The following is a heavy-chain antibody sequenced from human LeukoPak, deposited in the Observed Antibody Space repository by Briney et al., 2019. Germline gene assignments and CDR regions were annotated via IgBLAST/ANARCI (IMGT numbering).Heavy chain of an antibody. J-gene: IGHJ3*02. CDR3: ARDPPPPYYYASGSNAFDI. CDR2: ISYDGSNK. V-gene: IGHV3-30-3*01. CDR1: GFTFSSYA. D-gene: IGHD3-10*01. Sequence: GGSLRLSCAASGFTFSSYAMHWVRQAPGKGLEWVAVISYDGSNKYYADSVKGRFTISRDNSKNTLYLQMNSLRAEDTAVYYCARDPPPPYYYASGSNAFDIWGQGTMVTVSS.